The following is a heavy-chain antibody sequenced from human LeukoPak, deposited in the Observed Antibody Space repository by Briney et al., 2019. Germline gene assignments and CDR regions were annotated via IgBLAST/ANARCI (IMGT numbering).Heavy chain of an antibody. J-gene: IGHJ4*02. D-gene: IGHD2-2*01. CDR3: AKYSSTSCYQFLDY. Sequence: GGSLRLSCEASGFTFSSYGMSWVRQAPGKGLEWVSVICGSGGSTYYVDSVKGRFTISRDNSKNTLYLQMNSLRAEDTAVYYCAKYSSTSCYQFLDYWGQGTQVTVSS. CDR1: GFTFSSYG. V-gene: IGHV3-23*01. CDR2: ICGSGGST.